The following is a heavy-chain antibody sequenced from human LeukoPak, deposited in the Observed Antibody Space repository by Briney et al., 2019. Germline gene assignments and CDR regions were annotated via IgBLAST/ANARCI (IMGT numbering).Heavy chain of an antibody. CDR2: IYYSGST. CDR1: GGSISSSSYY. Sequence: SETLSLTCTVSGGSISSSSYYWGWIRQPPGKGLEWIGSIYYSGSTYYNPSLKSRVTISVDTSKNQFSLKLSSVTAADTAVYYCARVRDPGYYYGSGRGYYFDYWGQGTLVTVSS. D-gene: IGHD3-10*01. CDR3: ARVRDPGYYYGSGRGYYFDY. J-gene: IGHJ4*02. V-gene: IGHV4-39*07.